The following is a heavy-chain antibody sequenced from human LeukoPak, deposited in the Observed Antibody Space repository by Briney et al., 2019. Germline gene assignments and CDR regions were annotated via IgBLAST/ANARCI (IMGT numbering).Heavy chain of an antibody. CDR2: IHSNGYT. Sequence: SETLSLTCTVSGGSISGYYWSWIRQPPGQGLEWIAYIHSNGYTNYNPSLKSRDTISVDTSKNQFSLKLSSVTAADTAVYYCARGRKGYDSSGYYYTKYYFDYWGQGTLVTVSS. CDR3: ARGRKGYDSSGYYYTKYYFDY. CDR1: GGSISGYY. D-gene: IGHD3-22*01. J-gene: IGHJ4*02. V-gene: IGHV4-4*09.